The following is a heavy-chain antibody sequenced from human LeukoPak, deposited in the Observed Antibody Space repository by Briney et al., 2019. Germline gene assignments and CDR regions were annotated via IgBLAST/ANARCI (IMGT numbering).Heavy chain of an antibody. Sequence: ASVKVSCKASGYTFTSCGISWVRQAPGQGLEWMGWISAYNGNTNYAQKLQGRVTMTTDTSTSTAYMELRSLRSDDTAVYYCARAFFSDYDILTGYYQTLWLDPWGQGTLVTVSS. CDR1: GYTFTSCG. CDR2: ISAYNGNT. J-gene: IGHJ5*02. V-gene: IGHV1-18*01. CDR3: ARAFFSDYDILTGYYQTLWLDP. D-gene: IGHD3-9*01.